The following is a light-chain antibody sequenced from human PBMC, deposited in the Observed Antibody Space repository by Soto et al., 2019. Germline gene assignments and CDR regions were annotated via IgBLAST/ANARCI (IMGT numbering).Light chain of an antibody. Sequence: QSVLTQPPSVAAAPGKKVTISCSGTNSNIGKNDVFWYQQLPGTAPKLLIYDNDKRPSGTPDRFSGSKSGTSATLGITGLQTGDEADYYCGSREDSLSVVVFGGGTKFTVL. CDR1: NSNIGKND. CDR2: DND. V-gene: IGLV1-51*01. CDR3: GSREDSLSVVV. J-gene: IGLJ2*01.